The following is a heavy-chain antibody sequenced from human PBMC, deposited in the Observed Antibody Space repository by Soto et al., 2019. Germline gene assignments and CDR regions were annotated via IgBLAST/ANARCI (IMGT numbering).Heavy chain of an antibody. D-gene: IGHD5-18*01. J-gene: IGHJ4*02. CDR2: LTPIYPTT. CDR3: ARIPRYSFPTSDDLDS. V-gene: IGHV1-69*13. Sequence: SVKVSCNASGGTFYTYTFSWVRPAPGQGLERMGRLTPIYPTTNSAEKFQGRLTVTADGSTNTAYMELNSLTSAETAVYYCARIPRYSFPTSDDLDSWGQGTLVTVSS. CDR1: GGTFYTYT.